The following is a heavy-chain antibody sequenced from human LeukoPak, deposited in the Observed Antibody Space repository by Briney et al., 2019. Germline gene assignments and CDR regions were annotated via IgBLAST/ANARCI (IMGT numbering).Heavy chain of an antibody. J-gene: IGHJ4*02. CDR2: ISYDGSNK. Sequence: GGSLRLSCAASGFTFSSYAMHWVRQAPGKGLEWVAVISYDGSNKYYADSVEGRFTISRDNSKNTLYLQMNSLRAEDTAVYYCARDRSQLLSFDYWGQGTLVTVSS. CDR1: GFTFSSYA. CDR3: ARDRSQLLSFDY. D-gene: IGHD2-2*01. V-gene: IGHV3-30-3*01.